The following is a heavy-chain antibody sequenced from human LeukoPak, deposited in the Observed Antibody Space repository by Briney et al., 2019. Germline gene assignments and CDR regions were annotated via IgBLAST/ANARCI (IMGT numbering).Heavy chain of an antibody. J-gene: IGHJ4*02. D-gene: IGHD3-10*01. CDR1: GYTFTNYG. CDR2: ISAYNGDT. Sequence: ASVKVSCKASGYTFTNYGISWVRQAPGQGLEWMGWISAYNGDTNYAEKFQGRVTMTTDTTTSTAYMELRSLRSDDTAVYYCARVSRFGSHYGSGSHDYWGQGTLVTVSS. CDR3: ARVSRFGSHYGSGSHDY. V-gene: IGHV1-18*01.